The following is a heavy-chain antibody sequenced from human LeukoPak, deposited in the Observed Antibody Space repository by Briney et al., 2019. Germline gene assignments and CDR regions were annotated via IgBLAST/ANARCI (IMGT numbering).Heavy chain of an antibody. J-gene: IGHJ3*02. CDR2: IWFDGIKK. V-gene: IGHV3-33*01. D-gene: IGHD3-22*01. Sequence: GGSLRLSCAASGFTFSNYGMHWVRQVPGKGLEWVAAIWFDGIKKYYADSVKGRRTISRDNSKNTLYLQMNSLRAEDTAVYYCARELEDSSPFGAFDMWGQGTMVTVSS. CDR1: GFTFSNYG. CDR3: ARELEDSSPFGAFDM.